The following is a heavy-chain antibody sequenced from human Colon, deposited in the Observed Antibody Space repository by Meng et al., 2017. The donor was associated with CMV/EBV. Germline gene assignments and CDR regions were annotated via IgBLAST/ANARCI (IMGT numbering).Heavy chain of an antibody. D-gene: IGHD2-15*01. Sequence: SCVAPGVTFTQYWMHWVRQPPGGGLVWLSRIDNEGSGAIYADSVRGRFTVSRDNARNTVYLQMNNLRDEDTAVYYCARDTPHNAFEPWGHGTLVTVSS. CDR3: ARDTPHNAFEP. CDR2: IDNEGSGA. CDR1: GVTFTQYW. J-gene: IGHJ5*02. V-gene: IGHV3-74*01.